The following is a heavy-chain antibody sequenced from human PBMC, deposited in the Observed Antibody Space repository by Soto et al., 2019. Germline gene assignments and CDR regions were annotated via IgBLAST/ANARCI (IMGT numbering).Heavy chain of an antibody. V-gene: IGHV4-34*01. CDR2: INHSGST. CDR3: AGGSTYGDYCY. D-gene: IGHD4-17*01. CDR1: GGSFSGYY. J-gene: IGHJ4*02. Sequence: QVQLQQWGAGLLKPSETLSLTCAVYGGSFSGYYWSWIRQPPGKGLEWIGEINHSGSTNYNPSLKSRVTISVDTSKNQFSLKLSSVTAADTAVYYCAGGSTYGDYCYWGQGTLVTVSS.